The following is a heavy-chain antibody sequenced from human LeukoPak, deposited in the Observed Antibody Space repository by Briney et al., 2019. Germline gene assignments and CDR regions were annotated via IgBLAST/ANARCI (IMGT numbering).Heavy chain of an antibody. CDR2: IIPIFGTA. CDR3: AIQYYYGSGSYSWFDP. V-gene: IGHV1-69*05. CDR1: GGTFSSYA. J-gene: IGHJ5*02. Sequence: SVKVSCKASGGTFSSYAISWVRQAPGQGLEWMGGIIPIFGTANYAQKFQGRVTITTDESTSTAYMELSSLRSEDTAVYYCAIQYYYGSGSYSWFDPWGQGTLVTVSS. D-gene: IGHD3-10*01.